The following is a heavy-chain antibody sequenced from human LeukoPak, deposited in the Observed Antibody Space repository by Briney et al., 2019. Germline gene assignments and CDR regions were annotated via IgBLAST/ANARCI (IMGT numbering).Heavy chain of an antibody. D-gene: IGHD6-19*01. CDR1: GGTFSSYA. CDR3: GVAVAGYFDY. J-gene: IGHJ4*02. V-gene: IGHV1-69*05. Sequence: SVKVSCKASGGTFSSYAISWVRQALGQGLEWMGRIIPIFGTANYAQKFQGRVTITTDESTSTAYMELSSLRSEDTAVYYCGVAVAGYFDYWGQGTLVTVSS. CDR2: IIPIFGTA.